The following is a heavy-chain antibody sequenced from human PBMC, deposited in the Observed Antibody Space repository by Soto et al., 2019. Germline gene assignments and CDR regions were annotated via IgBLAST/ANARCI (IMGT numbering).Heavy chain of an antibody. CDR3: AHSAGYSISWPKGGFDF. CDR1: GFTFSSYA. CDR2: ISGSGGST. J-gene: IGHJ4*02. V-gene: IGHV3-23*01. D-gene: IGHD6-13*01. Sequence: EVQLLESGGGLVQPGGSLRLSCAASGFTFSSYAMAWVRQAPGEGLEWVSVISGSGGSTFYADSVKGRFTISRDNSKNTVYLQMNSLRAEDTAVYFCAHSAGYSISWPKGGFDFWGQGTLVTVSS.